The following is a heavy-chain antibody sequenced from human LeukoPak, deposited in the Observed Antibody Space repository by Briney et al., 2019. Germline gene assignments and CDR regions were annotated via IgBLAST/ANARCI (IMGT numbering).Heavy chain of an antibody. V-gene: IGHV3-30-3*01. CDR2: VSSDGGDE. J-gene: IGHJ6*03. CDR3: ATASDYYYYMDV. CDR1: GFTFSSYT. Sequence: GRSLRLSCAASGFTFSSYTMHWVRQAPGKGLEWVAVVSSDGGDEYYADSVKGRFTISRDNSKNTLYLQMNSLRAEDTAVYYCATASDYYYYMDVWGKGTTVTVSS.